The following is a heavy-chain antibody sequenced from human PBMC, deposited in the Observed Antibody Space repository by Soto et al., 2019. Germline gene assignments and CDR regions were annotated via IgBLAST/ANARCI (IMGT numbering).Heavy chain of an antibody. Sequence: ASVKVSCKASGYTFTSYAMHWVRQAPGQRLEWMGWINAGNGNTKYSQKFQGRVTITRDTSASTAYMELSSLRSEDTAVYYCARRGTSLGAFDIWGQGTMVTVSS. CDR2: INAGNGNT. CDR1: GYTFTSYA. D-gene: IGHD3-10*01. CDR3: ARRGTSLGAFDI. J-gene: IGHJ3*02. V-gene: IGHV1-3*01.